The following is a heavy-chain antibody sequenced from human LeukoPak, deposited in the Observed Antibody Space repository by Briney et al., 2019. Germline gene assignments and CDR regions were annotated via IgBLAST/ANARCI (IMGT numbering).Heavy chain of an antibody. Sequence: PSETLSLTCTVSGGSISSYYWSWLRQPPGKGLEWIGYIYYSGSTNYNPSLKSRVTISVDTSKNQLSLKLSSVTAADTAVYYCARGVGLTQGGTFDYWGQGTLVTVSS. J-gene: IGHJ4*02. CDR1: GGSISSYY. CDR3: ARGVGLTQGGTFDY. CDR2: IYYSGST. V-gene: IGHV4-59*08. D-gene: IGHD1-1*01.